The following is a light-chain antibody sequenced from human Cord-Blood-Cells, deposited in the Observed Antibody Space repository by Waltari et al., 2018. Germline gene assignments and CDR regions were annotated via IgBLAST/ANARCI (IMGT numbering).Light chain of an antibody. Sequence: EIVMTQSPATLSVATGESATLSCRASQSVSSNLAWYQQKPGQAPRILIYGASTRATGIPARFSGSGSGTEFTLTISSLQSEDFAVYYCQQYNNWPPVTFGQGTKLEIK. CDR1: QSVSSN. CDR3: QQYNNWPPVT. CDR2: GAS. J-gene: IGKJ2*01. V-gene: IGKV3-15*01.